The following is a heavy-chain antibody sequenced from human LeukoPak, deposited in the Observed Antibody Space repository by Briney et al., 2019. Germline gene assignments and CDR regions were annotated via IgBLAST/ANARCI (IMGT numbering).Heavy chain of an antibody. CDR2: ISHDGSNK. Sequence: GGSLRLSCAASGFTFSDYGMHWVRQAPGKGLEWVALISHDGSNKYYADSVKGRFTISRDTSKNTLHLQMDSLRVEDTAMYYCARYYGSGSLDYWGQGTLVTVSS. D-gene: IGHD3-10*01. J-gene: IGHJ4*02. CDR3: ARYYGSGSLDY. CDR1: GFTFSDYG. V-gene: IGHV3-30*03.